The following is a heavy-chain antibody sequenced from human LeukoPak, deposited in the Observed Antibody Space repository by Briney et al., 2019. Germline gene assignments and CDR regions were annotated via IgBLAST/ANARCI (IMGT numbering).Heavy chain of an antibody. CDR1: GYTFTGYY. CDR2: INPNSGGT. J-gene: IGHJ4*02. D-gene: IGHD3-22*01. CDR3: ATARGAMIVVGPPDY. V-gene: IGHV1-2*02. Sequence: GASVKVSCKASGYTFTGYYMHWVRQAPGQGLEWMGWINPNSGGTNYAQKFQGRVTMTRDTSISTAYMELSSLRSEDTAVYYCATARGAMIVVGPPDYWGQGTLVTVSS.